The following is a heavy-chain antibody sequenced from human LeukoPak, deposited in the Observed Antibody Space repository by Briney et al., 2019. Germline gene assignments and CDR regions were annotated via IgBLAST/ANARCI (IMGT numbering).Heavy chain of an antibody. V-gene: IGHV3-30*02. D-gene: IGHD2-2*01. CDR3: AHGSMYQLDY. Sequence: GGSLRLSCAASGFTFSSYGMHWVRQAPGKGLEWVAFIRYDGSNKYYADSVKGRFTISRDNAKNTLYLQMNSLRAEDTAVYYCAHGSMYQLDYWGQGTLVTVSS. J-gene: IGHJ4*02. CDR2: IRYDGSNK. CDR1: GFTFSSYG.